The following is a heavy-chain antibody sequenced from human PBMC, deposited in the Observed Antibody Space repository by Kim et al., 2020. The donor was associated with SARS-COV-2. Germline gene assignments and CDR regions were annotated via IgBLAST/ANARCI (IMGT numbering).Heavy chain of an antibody. CDR3: TTEDTAVGPAS. J-gene: IGHJ5*02. CDR1: GFISNDAW. V-gene: IGHV3-15*01. D-gene: IGHD5-18*01. Sequence: GGSLRLSCAASGFISNDAWMNWVRQTPGKGLEWLGRIKSKIDGGSVDHVAPVQGRFTISRDDSKNRLYLQMNSLKSEDTGIYYCTTEDTAVGPASWGQGTLVTVSS. CDR2: IKSKIDGGSV.